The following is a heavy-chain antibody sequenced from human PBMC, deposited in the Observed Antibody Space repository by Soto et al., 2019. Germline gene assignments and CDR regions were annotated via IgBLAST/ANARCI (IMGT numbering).Heavy chain of an antibody. CDR2: INPQTGGT. D-gene: IGHD2-2*01. J-gene: IGHJ6*02. Sequence: ASVKVSCKASGHTSTGYYIHWLREAPGQGLEWMGWINPQTGGTSYAPKSQGRVTLSRDTSINTAYLELSRLTFDDAAVYFCARERYQVISDGMEVWGQGTTVAVSS. V-gene: IGHV1-2*02. CDR1: GHTSTGYY. CDR3: ARERYQVISDGMEV.